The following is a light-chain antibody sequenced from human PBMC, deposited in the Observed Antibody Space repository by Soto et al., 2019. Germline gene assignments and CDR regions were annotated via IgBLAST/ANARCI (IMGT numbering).Light chain of an antibody. CDR2: AAS. Sequence: DIPMTQSPSSLSASVGDRVTITCRASQSISSYLNWYQQKPGKAPKLLLYAASSLQSGVPSRFSGSGSGTAFTLTISSLQPEDFATYYCQLSYSTPPFTFGPGTKVDIK. J-gene: IGKJ3*01. V-gene: IGKV1-39*01. CDR3: QLSYSTPPFT. CDR1: QSISSY.